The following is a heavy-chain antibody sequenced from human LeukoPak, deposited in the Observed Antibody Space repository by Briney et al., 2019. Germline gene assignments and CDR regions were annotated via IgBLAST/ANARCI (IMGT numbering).Heavy chain of an antibody. J-gene: IGHJ4*02. D-gene: IGHD6-6*01. CDR3: ATQVGAARTYFDY. Sequence: SETLSLTCAVSGGSIRSCSYYWGWIRQPPGKGLEWIGSIYYSGTTYYNPSLKSRVTISVDTPKNQFSLNLNSVTAADTAVYYYATQVGAARTYFDYWGQGTLVTVSS. V-gene: IGHV4-39*01. CDR1: GGSIRSCSYY. CDR2: IYYSGTT.